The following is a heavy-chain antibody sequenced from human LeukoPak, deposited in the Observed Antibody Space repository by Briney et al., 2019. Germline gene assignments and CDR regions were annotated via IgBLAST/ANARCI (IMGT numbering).Heavy chain of an antibody. CDR1: EFTFSSYT. CDR2: ISSTSTYI. J-gene: IGHJ4*02. CDR3: AHISSSWPDY. V-gene: IGHV3-21*04. D-gene: IGHD6-13*01. Sequence: PGGSLRLSCAASEFTFSSYTINWVRQAPGKGLEWVSSISSTSTYISYADSVKGRFTISRDNSKNTLYLQMNSLRAEDTAVYYCAHISSSWPDYWGQGTLVTVSS.